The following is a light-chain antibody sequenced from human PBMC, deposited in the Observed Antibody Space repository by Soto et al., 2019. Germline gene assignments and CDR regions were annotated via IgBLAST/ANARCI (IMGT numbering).Light chain of an antibody. J-gene: IGKJ2*01. Sequence: EVVMTQSPATLSVFPGETVTLSCMASQSVSSSLAWYQQKPGQAPRLLIYSASTKTTGIPARFSGSGSGTEFTLTISSLESEDFAVYYCQQYINGYTFGQGTKLEIK. CDR1: QSVSSS. CDR3: QQYINGYT. CDR2: SAS. V-gene: IGKV3-15*01.